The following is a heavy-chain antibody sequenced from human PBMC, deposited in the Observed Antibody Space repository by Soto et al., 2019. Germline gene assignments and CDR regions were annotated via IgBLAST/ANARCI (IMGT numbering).Heavy chain of an antibody. CDR3: ARGIRWHYGMDV. D-gene: IGHD3-3*02. Sequence: SETLSLTCTVSGGSISSYYWSWIRQPPGKGLEWIGYIYYSGSNNYNPSLKSRVTISVDTSKNQFSLKLSSVTAADTAVYYCARGIRWHYGMDVWGQGTTVTVSS. CDR2: IYYSGSN. CDR1: GGSISSYY. J-gene: IGHJ6*02. V-gene: IGHV4-59*01.